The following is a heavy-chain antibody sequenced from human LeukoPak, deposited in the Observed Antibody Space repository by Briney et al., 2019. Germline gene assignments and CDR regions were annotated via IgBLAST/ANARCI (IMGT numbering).Heavy chain of an antibody. Sequence: PGGSLRLSCAASGFTFSSYGMHWVRQRPGKGLEWVTVMWSNESHKYYADSVKGRFTVSRDSAKSTLYLQMNSLRAEDTAVYYCVRDLGGRSGHWGQGTLVTVSS. CDR3: VRDLGGRSGH. D-gene: IGHD1-26*01. CDR1: GFTFSSYG. J-gene: IGHJ4*02. V-gene: IGHV3-33*01. CDR2: MWSNESHK.